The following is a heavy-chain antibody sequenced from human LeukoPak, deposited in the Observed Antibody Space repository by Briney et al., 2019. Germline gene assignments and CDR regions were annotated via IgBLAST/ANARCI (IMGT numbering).Heavy chain of an antibody. CDR2: ISSNSNYI. J-gene: IGHJ3*02. CDR3: AKPHGDYVPSAFDI. D-gene: IGHD4-17*01. Sequence: PGGSLRLSCAASGFTFSSYSMNWVRQAPGKGLEWVSSISSNSNYIYYADSVKGRFTISRDNAKNSLYLQMNSLRAEDTAVYYCAKPHGDYVPSAFDIWGQGTMVTVSS. CDR1: GFTFSSYS. V-gene: IGHV3-21*04.